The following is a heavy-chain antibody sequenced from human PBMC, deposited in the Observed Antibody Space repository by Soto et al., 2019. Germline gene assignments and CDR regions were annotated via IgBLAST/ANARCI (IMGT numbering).Heavy chain of an antibody. CDR3: ARDSGSSSDYYGMDV. J-gene: IGHJ6*02. Sequence: EVQLVDSGGGLVKPGGYLRLSCAASGFIFTSYSMNWVRQAPGKGLEWFSSISSSSSYIYYADSVKGRFTISRDNAKNSLYLQMSSLRAEDTAVYYCARDSGSSSDYYGMDVWGQGTTVTVSS. D-gene: IGHD6-13*01. CDR2: ISSSSSYI. V-gene: IGHV3-21*01. CDR1: GFIFTSYS.